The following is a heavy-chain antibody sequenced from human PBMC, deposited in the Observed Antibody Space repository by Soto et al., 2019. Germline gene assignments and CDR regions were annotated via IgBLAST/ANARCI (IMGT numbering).Heavy chain of an antibody. CDR2: IYSGGST. Sequence: EVQLVETGGGLIQPGGSLRLSCAASGFTVSSNYMSWVRQAPGKGLEWVSVIYSGGSTYYADSVKGRFTISRDNSKNTLYLQINSLRAEDTAVYYCARDRPQLQGFWSGYYTRDYYYGMDVWGQGTTVTVSS. CDR1: GFTVSSNY. J-gene: IGHJ6*02. CDR3: ARDRPQLQGFWSGYYTRDYYYGMDV. V-gene: IGHV3-53*02. D-gene: IGHD3-3*01.